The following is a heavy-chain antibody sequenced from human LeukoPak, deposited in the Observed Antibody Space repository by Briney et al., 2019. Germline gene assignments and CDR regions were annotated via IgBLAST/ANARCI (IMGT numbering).Heavy chain of an antibody. CDR2: IYSSGST. CDR1: GGSIRGGGYY. Sequence: SETLSLTCTVPGGSIRGGGYYWSWIRQHPGMGLEWIGYIYSSGSTSYKPSLKSRVTISLDTSENQFSLKLTSVTAADTAVHYCARASHYDSSGLYFDYWGQGTLVTVSS. J-gene: IGHJ4*02. D-gene: IGHD3-22*01. CDR3: ARASHYDSSGLYFDY. V-gene: IGHV4-31*03.